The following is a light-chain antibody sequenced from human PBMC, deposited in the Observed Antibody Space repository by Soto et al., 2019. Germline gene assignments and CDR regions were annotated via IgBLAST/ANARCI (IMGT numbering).Light chain of an antibody. V-gene: IGKV3-11*01. CDR3: QHHSNWLRT. J-gene: IGKJ4*01. CDR2: ETS. CDR1: QTVGGH. Sequence: EVVLTQSPATLSLSPGERATLSCRASQTVGGHFAWYQQKPGQAPRLLISETSNRATGIPGRFSGSGSGTEVTLTISSLEPEDFAGYYCQHHSNWLRTFGGGTKVEIE.